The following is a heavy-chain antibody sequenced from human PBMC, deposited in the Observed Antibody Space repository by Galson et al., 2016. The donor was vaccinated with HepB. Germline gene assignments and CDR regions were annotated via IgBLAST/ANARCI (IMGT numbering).Heavy chain of an antibody. D-gene: IGHD6-19*01. Sequence: SLRLSCAASGFTFSSYAMSWVRQAPGKGLEWVSTITSSGGSTYYTDSVKGRFTISRDNSKNTLYLQMNSLTAEDTAVYYCAKKGAMAGYPSFDYWGQGTLVTVSS. CDR1: GFTFSSYA. CDR3: AKKGAMAGYPSFDY. V-gene: IGHV3-23*01. J-gene: IGHJ4*02. CDR2: ITSSGGST.